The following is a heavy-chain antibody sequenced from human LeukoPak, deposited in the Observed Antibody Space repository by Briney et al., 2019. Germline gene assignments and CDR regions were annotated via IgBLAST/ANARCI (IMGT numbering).Heavy chain of an antibody. CDR2: INHSRST. CDR3: ARGGGCSSTSCYPS. Sequence: SETLSLTCAVYGGSFSGYYWNWIRQPPGKGLEWIGEINHSRSTNYNPSLKSRVTISVDTSKNQFSLKLSSVTAADTAVYYCARGGGCSSTSCYPSWGQGTLVTVSS. J-gene: IGHJ4*02. CDR1: GGSFSGYY. D-gene: IGHD2-2*01. V-gene: IGHV4-34*01.